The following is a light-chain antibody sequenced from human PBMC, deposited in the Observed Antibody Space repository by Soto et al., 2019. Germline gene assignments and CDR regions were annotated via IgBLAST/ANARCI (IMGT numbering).Light chain of an antibody. J-gene: IGKJ4*01. CDR3: QQYGSSPALT. CDR1: QSVSSSY. CDR2: GAS. Sequence: EIVLTQSPGTLSLSPGERATLSCRASQSVSSSYLAWYQQKPGQAPRLLIYGASSRATGIPDRFSGSGSGTDFTLTISRLEPEDFAVYYCQQYGSSPALTFGCGTKVEIK. V-gene: IGKV3-20*01.